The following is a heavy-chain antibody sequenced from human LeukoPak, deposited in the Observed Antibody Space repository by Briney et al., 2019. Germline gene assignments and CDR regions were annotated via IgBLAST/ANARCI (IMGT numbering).Heavy chain of an antibody. CDR3: ARSEGFTDL. J-gene: IGHJ5*02. CDR2: ISNSGCNT. CDR1: GFTFSYYA. D-gene: IGHD3-3*01. Sequence: PGGSLRLSCAASGFTFSYYAMHWVRQVPGKGLEYVSSISNSGCNTPYADSVKGTFTISRDNSTHTLYLQMGSLRGEAMAVYYCARSEGFTDLWGQGTLVIASS. V-gene: IGHV3-64*02.